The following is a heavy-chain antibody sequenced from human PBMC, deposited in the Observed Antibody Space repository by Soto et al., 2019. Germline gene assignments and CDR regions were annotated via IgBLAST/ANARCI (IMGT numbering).Heavy chain of an antibody. CDR3: TTYHRDYNFDH. V-gene: IGHV1-24*01. Sequence: QVQLVQSGAEGKKPGASVKVSCKVSGYTLNEVAMHWVRQAPGKGLEWLGGFDPDEAETIYAQHFQGRVTMTEDTSTDTVYMELSSLRSEDTALYSSTTYHRDYNFDHWGQGTLVTVSS. CDR1: GYTLNEVA. CDR2: FDPDEAET. D-gene: IGHD4-17*01. J-gene: IGHJ5*02.